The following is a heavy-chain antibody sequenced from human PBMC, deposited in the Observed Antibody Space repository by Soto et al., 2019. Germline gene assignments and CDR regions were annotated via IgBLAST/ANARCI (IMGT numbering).Heavy chain of an antibody. J-gene: IGHJ4*02. D-gene: IGHD4-17*01. CDR3: ARDAPGYGDYVLFDY. CDR1: GDSVSNNSVA. V-gene: IGHV6-1*01. Sequence: PSQTLSLTFAISGDSVSNNSVAWNWIRQSPSRGLEWLGRTYYRSKWYSDYAVSVKSRITINPDTSRNQFSLQLNSVTPEDTAVYYCARDAPGYGDYVLFDYWGQGTLVTVSS. CDR2: TYYRSKWYS.